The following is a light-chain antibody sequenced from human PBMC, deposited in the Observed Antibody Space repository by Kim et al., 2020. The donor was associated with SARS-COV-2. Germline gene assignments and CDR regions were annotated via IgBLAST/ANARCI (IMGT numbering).Light chain of an antibody. CDR2: AAS. V-gene: IGKV1-27*01. CDR3: QKYNTAPWT. CDR1: QDIANS. J-gene: IGKJ1*01. Sequence: APVGEGVTITCRASQDIANSLAWYQQKPGTVPKLLIYAASTLQSGVPSRFSGSGSGTEFTLTIGSLQTEDVATYYCQKYNTAPWTFGPGTKVDIK.